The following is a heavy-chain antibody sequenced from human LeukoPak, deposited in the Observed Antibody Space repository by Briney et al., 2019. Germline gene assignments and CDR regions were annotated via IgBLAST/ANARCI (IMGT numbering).Heavy chain of an antibody. V-gene: IGHV4-61*02. J-gene: IGHJ4*02. D-gene: IGHD3-3*01. CDR1: GGSISSGSYY. Sequence: PSETLSLTCTVSGGSISSGSYYWSWIRQPPGKGLEWIGRICTSGSTNYNPSLKSRVTISVDTSKNQFSLKLSSVTAADTAVYYCARGTWRYYFDYWGQGTLVTVSS. CDR2: ICTSGST. CDR3: ARGTWRYYFDY.